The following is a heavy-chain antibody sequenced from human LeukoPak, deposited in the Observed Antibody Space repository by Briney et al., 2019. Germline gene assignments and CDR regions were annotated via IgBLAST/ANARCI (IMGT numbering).Heavy chain of an antibody. CDR2: IIPNTGGT. CDR1: GYTITDYY. Sequence: GASVKVSCKASGYTITDYYLHWVRQAPGQGLEWMGSIIPNTGGTNYAQKFQDWVTMSSDTSISTAYMELSSLRSDDTAVYYCARGSPSYAQWHFDLWGRGTLVTVSS. V-gene: IGHV1-2*04. D-gene: IGHD2/OR15-2a*01. J-gene: IGHJ2*01. CDR3: ARGSPSYAQWHFDL.